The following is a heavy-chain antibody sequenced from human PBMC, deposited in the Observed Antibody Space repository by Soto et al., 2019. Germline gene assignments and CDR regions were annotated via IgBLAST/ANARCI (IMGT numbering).Heavy chain of an antibody. CDR1: GGSISSGDYY. CDR2: IYYSGST. Sequence: SETLSLTCTVSGGSISSGDYYWSWIRQPPGKGLEWIGYIYYSGSTYYNPSLKSRVTISVDTSKNQFSLKLSSVTAADTAVYYCARAYDSSGYPDYWRQGTLVTVSS. V-gene: IGHV4-30-4*01. CDR3: ARAYDSSGYPDY. D-gene: IGHD3-22*01. J-gene: IGHJ4*02.